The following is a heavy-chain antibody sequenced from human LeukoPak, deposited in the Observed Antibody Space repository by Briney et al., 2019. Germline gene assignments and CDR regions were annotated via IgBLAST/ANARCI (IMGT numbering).Heavy chain of an antibody. J-gene: IGHJ4*02. CDR2: IYYSGST. Sequence: SETLSLTCTVSGGSISSYYWSWIRQPPGKGLEWIGYIYYSGSTNYNPSLKSRVTISVDTSKNQFSLKLSSVTAADTAVYYCASGYCRSTSCSIDYWGQGTLVTVSS. V-gene: IGHV4-59*01. D-gene: IGHD2-2*01. CDR3: ASGYCRSTSCSIDY. CDR1: GGSISSYY.